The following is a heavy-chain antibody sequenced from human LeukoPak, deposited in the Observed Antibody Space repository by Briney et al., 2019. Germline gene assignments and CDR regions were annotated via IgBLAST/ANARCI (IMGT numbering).Heavy chain of an antibody. D-gene: IGHD2-2*01. Sequence: GASVKVSCKASGYTFTGYYMHWVRQAPGQGLEWMGWINPNSGGTNYAQKLQGRVTMTRDTSISTAYMELSRLRSDDTAVYYCARSKAVPAAKKWFDPWGQGTLVTVSS. CDR2: INPNSGGT. CDR1: GYTFTGYY. V-gene: IGHV1-2*02. CDR3: ARSKAVPAAKKWFDP. J-gene: IGHJ5*02.